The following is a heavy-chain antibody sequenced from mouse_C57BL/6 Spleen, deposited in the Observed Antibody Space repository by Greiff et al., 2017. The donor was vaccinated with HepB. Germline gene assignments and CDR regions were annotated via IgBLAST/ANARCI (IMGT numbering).Heavy chain of an antibody. CDR1: GFTFTDYY. V-gene: IGHV7-3*01. CDR3: ARSRGGGGAMDY. D-gene: IGHD1-1*02. CDR2: IRNKANGYTT. Sequence: EVKLVESGGGLVQPGGSLSLSCAASGFTFTDYYMSWVRQPPGKALEWLGFIRNKANGYTTEYSASVKGRFTISRDNSQSILYLQMNALRAEDSATYYCARSRGGGGAMDYWGQGTSVTVSS. J-gene: IGHJ4*01.